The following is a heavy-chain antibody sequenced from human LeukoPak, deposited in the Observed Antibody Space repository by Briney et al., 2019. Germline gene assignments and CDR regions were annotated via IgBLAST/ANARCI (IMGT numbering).Heavy chain of an antibody. D-gene: IGHD1/OR15-1a*01. CDR1: GFTFSSYE. J-gene: IGHJ4*02. Sequence: PVGSLRLSCAASGFTFSSYEMNWVRQAPGKGLEWVSYISSSGSTIYYADSVKGRFTISRDNAKNSLYLQMNSLRAEDTAVYYCAKEGTASKPSDLDYWGQGTLVTVSS. CDR2: ISSSGSTI. CDR3: AKEGTASKPSDLDY. V-gene: IGHV3-48*03.